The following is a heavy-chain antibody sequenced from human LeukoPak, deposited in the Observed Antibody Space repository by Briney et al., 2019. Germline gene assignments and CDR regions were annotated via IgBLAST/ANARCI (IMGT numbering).Heavy chain of an antibody. D-gene: IGHD4-17*01. V-gene: IGHV3-23*01. CDR3: AKADYGDYEGICFDY. CDR1: GFTFSSYA. CDR2: ISGSGGST. Sequence: GGSLRLSCAASGFTFSSYAMRWVRQAPGKGLEWVSDISGSGGSTYYADSVKGRFTISRDNSKNTLYLQMNSLRAEDTAVYYCAKADYGDYEGICFDYWGQGTLVTVSS. J-gene: IGHJ4*02.